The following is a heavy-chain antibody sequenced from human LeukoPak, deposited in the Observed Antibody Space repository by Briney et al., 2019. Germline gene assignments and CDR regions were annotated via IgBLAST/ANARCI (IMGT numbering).Heavy chain of an antibody. D-gene: IGHD2-21*01. Sequence: SETLSPTCTVSGAPLTSYYWTWVRQPPGKGLEWIGNIHYSGGPVYNLSLKSRLTMSLDMSKNQVSLKLSSVTAADTAVYYCAAFCAGGTCPDCWGQGTLVTVSS. CDR1: GAPLTSYY. CDR2: IHYSGGP. J-gene: IGHJ4*02. V-gene: IGHV4-59*01. CDR3: AAFCAGGTCPDC.